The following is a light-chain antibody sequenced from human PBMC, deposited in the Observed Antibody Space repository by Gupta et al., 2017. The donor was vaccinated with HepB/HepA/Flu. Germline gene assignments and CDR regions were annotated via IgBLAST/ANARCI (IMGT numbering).Light chain of an antibody. J-gene: IGLJ2*01. Sequence: QSPLPQPASVSGSPGHSITISCPGTSSDVGGYNYVSWYQQHPGKAPKLMIYDVSNRPSGVSNRFSGSKSGNTASLTISGLQAEDEADYYCSSYTSSSPVVFGGGTKLTVL. CDR3: SSYTSSSPVV. V-gene: IGLV2-14*01. CDR1: SSDVGGYNY. CDR2: DVS.